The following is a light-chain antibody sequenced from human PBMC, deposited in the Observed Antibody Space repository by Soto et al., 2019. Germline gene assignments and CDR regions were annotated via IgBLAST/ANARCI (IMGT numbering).Light chain of an antibody. J-gene: IGLJ1*01. CDR1: ISDVGGYNF. Sequence: QSALTQPASVSGSPGQSITISCTGTISDVGGYNFVSWYQQYPGKAPKLMICDVSNRPSGVSNPFSGSKSGNTASLTISGLQAEDEADYYCSSFTGSNYVFGTGTKLTVL. V-gene: IGLV2-14*03. CDR2: DVS. CDR3: SSFTGSNYV.